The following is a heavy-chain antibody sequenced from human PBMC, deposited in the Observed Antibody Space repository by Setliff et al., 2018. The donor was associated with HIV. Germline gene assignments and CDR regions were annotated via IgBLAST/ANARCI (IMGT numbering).Heavy chain of an antibody. CDR3: ARDYSSYWYYLDS. D-gene: IGHD6-13*01. J-gene: IGHJ4*02. CDR1: GYTFTGYH. V-gene: IGHV1-2*02. Sequence: ASVKVSCKTSGYTFTGYHMHWVRQAPGQGLEWMGWINPNSGGTIYAQKFQDRVTMTRDTSSSTAYMELSSLTSEDTAVYYCARDYSSYWYYLDSWGQGSLVTVSS. CDR2: INPNSGGT.